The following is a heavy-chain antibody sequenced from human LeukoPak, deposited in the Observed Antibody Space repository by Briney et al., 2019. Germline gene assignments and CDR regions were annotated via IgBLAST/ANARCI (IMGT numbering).Heavy chain of an antibody. CDR1: GYTFNNYG. Sequence: ASVKVSCKASGYTFNNYGIFWVRQAPGQGLEWMGWISAYNGNTNYAQKVQDRVTLTTDTSTNTAYMELSSLRSEDTAVYYCARVEDDSSGASDYWGQGTLVTVSS. D-gene: IGHD3-22*01. CDR2: ISAYNGNT. CDR3: ARVEDDSSGASDY. J-gene: IGHJ4*02. V-gene: IGHV1-18*01.